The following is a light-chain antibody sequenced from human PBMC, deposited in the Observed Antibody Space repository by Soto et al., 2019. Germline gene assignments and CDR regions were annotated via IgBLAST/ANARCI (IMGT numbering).Light chain of an antibody. CDR1: QTVSDN. CDR3: QQYNIWYNLYP. CDR2: GAS. Sequence: EIVLTQSPAILSASLGERATLSCRASQTVSDNLAWYQQKPGQSPSLLIYGASTMATDIPVRFSGSGSGTEFTLTISSLQSEVCAVYYCQQYNIWYNLYPFGQG. J-gene: IGKJ2*01. V-gene: IGKV3-15*01.